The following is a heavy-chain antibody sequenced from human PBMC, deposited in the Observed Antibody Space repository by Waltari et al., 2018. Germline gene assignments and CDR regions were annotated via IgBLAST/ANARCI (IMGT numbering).Heavy chain of an antibody. Sequence: QVQLQESGPGLVKPSETLSLTCTVSGYSMNNYYWTWIRQSPGKGLEWIGYIYYSGSTNYNPSLESRVTISIKPSKNQFALKLSSVTAADTAVYYCAGSGGNGDYDRWGQGTQVTVSS. CDR2: IYYSGST. CDR1: GYSMNNYY. D-gene: IGHD4-17*01. J-gene: IGHJ5*02. CDR3: AGSGGNGDYDR. V-gene: IGHV4-59*01.